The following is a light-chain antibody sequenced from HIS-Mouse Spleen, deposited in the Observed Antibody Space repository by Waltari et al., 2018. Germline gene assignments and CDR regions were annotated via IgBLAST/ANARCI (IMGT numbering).Light chain of an antibody. Sequence: QSVLTQPPSASGTPGQRVTISCSGSSSNIGSNTVNWYQQLPGTAPKLLIYSNKQRPSEVPDRFSGSKSGTSASLAISGLQSEDEADYYCAAWDDSLNGVVFGGGTKLTVL. V-gene: IGLV1-44*01. CDR1: SSNIGSNT. J-gene: IGLJ2*01. CDR3: AAWDDSLNGVV. CDR2: SNK.